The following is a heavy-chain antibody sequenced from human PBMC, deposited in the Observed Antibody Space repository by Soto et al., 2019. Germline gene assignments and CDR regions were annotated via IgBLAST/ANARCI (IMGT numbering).Heavy chain of an antibody. Sequence: EVQVSESGGTLVQPGGSLRLSCAVSGFTFNNYAMSWVRQAPGKGLEWVSTIRAGDGGADYADSVKGRFTISRDNSKNTLSLQMRSLRADDTAVYYCAKSYYGERYGYFNLCGRGTQVSVSS. CDR1: GFTFNNYA. D-gene: IGHD4-17*01. V-gene: IGHV3-23*01. J-gene: IGHJ2*01. CDR2: IRAGDGGA. CDR3: AKSYYGERYGYFNL.